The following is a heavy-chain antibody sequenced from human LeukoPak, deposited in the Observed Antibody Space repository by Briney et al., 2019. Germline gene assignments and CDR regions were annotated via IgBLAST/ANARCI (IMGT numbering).Heavy chain of an antibody. Sequence: ASVKVSCKASGYTFTSYGISWVRQAPGQGLEWMGWISAYNGNTNYAQKLQGRVTMTTDTSTSTAYMELRSLRSDDTAVYYCARKWGYYGSGSYYNGDAFDIWGQGTMVTVSS. J-gene: IGHJ3*02. CDR1: GYTFTSYG. D-gene: IGHD3-10*01. CDR3: ARKWGYYGSGSYYNGDAFDI. CDR2: ISAYNGNT. V-gene: IGHV1-18*01.